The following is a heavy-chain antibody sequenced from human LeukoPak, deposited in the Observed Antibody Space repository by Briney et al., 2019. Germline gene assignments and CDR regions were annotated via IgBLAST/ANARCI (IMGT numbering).Heavy chain of an antibody. J-gene: IGHJ5*02. CDR1: GYTLTELS. CDR3: ARDHDYYYDSSYP. CDR2: FDPEDGET. Sequence: ASVKVSCKVSGYTLTELSMHWVRQAPGKGLEWMGGFDPEDGETIYAQKFQGRVTITADESTSTAYMELSSLRSEDTAVYYCARDHDYYYDSSYPWGQGTLVTVSS. D-gene: IGHD3-22*01. V-gene: IGHV1-24*01.